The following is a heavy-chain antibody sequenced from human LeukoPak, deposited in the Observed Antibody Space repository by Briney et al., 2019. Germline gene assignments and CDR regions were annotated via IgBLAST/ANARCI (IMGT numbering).Heavy chain of an antibody. V-gene: IGHV1-18*01. Sequence: ASVKVSFKASGYTFTSYGVSWGRQAPGQGLEWMGWISAYNGNTKYAQKLQGRVTMTTDTPTSTACMELRSLRSDDTAVYYCARDSYSSGWYLDYWGQGTLVTVSS. D-gene: IGHD6-19*01. CDR1: GYTFTSYG. J-gene: IGHJ4*02. CDR2: ISAYNGNT. CDR3: ARDSYSSGWYLDY.